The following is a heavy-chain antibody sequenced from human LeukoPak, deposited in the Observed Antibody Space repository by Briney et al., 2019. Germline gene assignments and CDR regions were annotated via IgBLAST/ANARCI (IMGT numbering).Heavy chain of an antibody. CDR3: ARSPATVPIDY. D-gene: IGHD2-2*01. Sequence: GGSLRLSCAASGFTFSSYGMHWVRQAPGKGLEWVAVIWYDGSNKYYADSVKGRFTISRDNSKNTLYLQMISLRAEDTAVYYCARSPATVPIDYWGQGTLVTVSS. CDR1: GFTFSSYG. V-gene: IGHV3-33*01. CDR2: IWYDGSNK. J-gene: IGHJ4*02.